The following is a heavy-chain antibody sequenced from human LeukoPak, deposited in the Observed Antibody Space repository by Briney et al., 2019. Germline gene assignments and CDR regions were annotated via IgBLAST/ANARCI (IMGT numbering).Heavy chain of an antibody. Sequence: GGSLRLSCAASGFTVSSNHMNWVRQAPGKGLEWVSVNSGGGTYYADSVKGRFTISRHNSKNTLYLQMNNLRAEDTAVYYCARDQSSGGVDYWGQGTLVTVSS. V-gene: IGHV3-53*04. J-gene: IGHJ4*02. CDR3: ARDQSSGGVDY. CDR1: GFTVSSNH. CDR2: NSGGGT. D-gene: IGHD3-10*01.